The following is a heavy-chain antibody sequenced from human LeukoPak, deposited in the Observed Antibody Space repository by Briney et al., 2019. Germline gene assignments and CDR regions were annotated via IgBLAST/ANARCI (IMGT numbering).Heavy chain of an antibody. CDR2: LSGSGSST. CDR1: GFAFSSNA. CDR3: AKDYYDSSGSRYTY. J-gene: IGHJ4*02. V-gene: IGHV3-23*01. Sequence: GGSLRLSCAASGFAFSSNAMSWVRQAPGKGLEWVSALSGSGSSTWYVDSVKGRFTISRDNSKNTLYLQMNSLRAEDTAIYYCAKDYYDSSGSRYTYWGQGTLVTVSS. D-gene: IGHD3-22*01.